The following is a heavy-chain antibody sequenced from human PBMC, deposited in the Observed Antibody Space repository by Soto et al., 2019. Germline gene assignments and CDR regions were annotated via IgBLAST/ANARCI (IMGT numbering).Heavy chain of an antibody. J-gene: IGHJ6*02. CDR2: MNPNSGNP. CDR1: GYTFTSYD. Sequence: QVQLVQSGAEVKKPGASVKVSCKASGYTFTSYDINWVRQATGQGLEWMGWMNPNSGNPGYAQKFQGRVTMSRNTYISTAYMELSSLRSEDTAVSYCARGHVGFYSELHYFGMDVWGQGTTVTVSS. CDR3: ARGHVGFYSELHYFGMDV. V-gene: IGHV1-8*01. D-gene: IGHD1-26*01.